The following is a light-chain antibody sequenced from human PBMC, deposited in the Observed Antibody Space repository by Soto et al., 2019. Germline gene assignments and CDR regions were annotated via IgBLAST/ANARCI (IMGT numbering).Light chain of an antibody. V-gene: IGLV1-44*01. Sequence: QSVLTQPPSASGTPGQRVTISCSGSSSNIGSNTVHWYQQLPGTAPKLLIYSNNQRPSGVPDRFSDSKSGTSASLAISGLQSEGEADYYCAAWDDSRNGDVFGTGTKVTV. CDR2: SNN. CDR3: AAWDDSRNGDV. J-gene: IGLJ1*01. CDR1: SSNIGSNT.